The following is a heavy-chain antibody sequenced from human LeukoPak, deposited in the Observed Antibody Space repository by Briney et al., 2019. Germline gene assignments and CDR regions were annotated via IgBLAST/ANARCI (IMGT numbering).Heavy chain of an antibody. V-gene: IGHV4-59*01. CDR3: ARGFASSWYYFDY. J-gene: IGHJ4*02. D-gene: IGHD6-13*01. CDR1: GGSISNFY. CDR2: IYNSGGT. Sequence: SETLSLTCTVSGGSISNFYWSWIRQSPGERLEWMGYIYNSGGTNYNPSLKSRVTISVDTSKNQFSLKLSFVTAADTAMYYCARGFASSWYYFDYWGQGTLVTVSS.